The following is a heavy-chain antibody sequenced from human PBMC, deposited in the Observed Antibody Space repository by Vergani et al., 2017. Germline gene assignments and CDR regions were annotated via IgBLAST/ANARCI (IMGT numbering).Heavy chain of an antibody. CDR3: ARLLSLYYYYMDV. CDR1: GGSFSGYY. D-gene: IGHD3-10*01. CDR2: INHSGST. Sequence: QVQLQQWGAGLLKPSETLSLTCAVYGGSFSGYYWSWIRQPPGKGLEWIGEINHSGSTNYNPSLKSRVTISVDTSKNQFSLKLSSVTAADTAVYYCARLLSLYYYYMDVWGKGTTVTVSS. J-gene: IGHJ6*03. V-gene: IGHV4-34*01.